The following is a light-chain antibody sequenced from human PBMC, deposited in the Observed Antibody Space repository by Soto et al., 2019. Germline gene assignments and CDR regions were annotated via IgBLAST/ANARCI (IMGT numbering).Light chain of an antibody. CDR3: QQYGSSPPWT. CDR1: QSVSSSY. J-gene: IGKJ1*01. CDR2: DAF. Sequence: EIVLTQSPGTLSLSPGERATLSCRTSQSVSSSYLAWYQQKPGQAPRLLIYDAFSRATGIPDRFSGSGSGTDFTLTFSRLEPGDFAVYYCQQYGSSPPWTFGQGTKVEIK. V-gene: IGKV3-20*01.